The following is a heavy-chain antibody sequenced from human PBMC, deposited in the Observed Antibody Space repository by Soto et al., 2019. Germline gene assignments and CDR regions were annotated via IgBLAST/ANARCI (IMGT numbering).Heavy chain of an antibody. Sequence: ASVKVSCKASGYTFTGYYIHWVRQAPGQGLEWMGWISAYNGNTNYAQKLQGRVTMTTDTSTSTAYMELRSLRSDDTAVYYCARSPYIAAAGTPSAFDYWGQGTLVTVSS. J-gene: IGHJ4*02. V-gene: IGHV1-18*04. CDR3: ARSPYIAAAGTPSAFDY. CDR1: GYTFTGYY. CDR2: ISAYNGNT. D-gene: IGHD6-13*01.